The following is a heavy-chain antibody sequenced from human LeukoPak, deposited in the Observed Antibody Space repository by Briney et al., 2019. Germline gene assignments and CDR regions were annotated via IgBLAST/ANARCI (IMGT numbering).Heavy chain of an antibody. CDR3: AKDLRYGDRDY. D-gene: IGHD4-17*01. Sequence: GGSLRLSCAASGFTFSSYAMSWVRQAPGKGLEWVSAISGSGGSTYYADSVKGRFTISRDNSKSTLYLQMNSLRAEDMAVYYCAKDLRYGDRDYWGQGTLVTVSS. J-gene: IGHJ4*02. CDR2: ISGSGGST. CDR1: GFTFSSYA. V-gene: IGHV3-23*01.